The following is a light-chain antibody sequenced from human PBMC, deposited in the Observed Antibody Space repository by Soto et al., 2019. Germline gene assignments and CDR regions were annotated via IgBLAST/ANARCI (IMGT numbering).Light chain of an antibody. V-gene: IGLV1-51*02. CDR3: GTWDSSLSADV. J-gene: IGLJ1*01. CDR1: SSDIGSNY. CDR2: ETD. Sequence: QSVLTQPPSVSAAPGRKVTVSCSGSSSDIGSNYVCWYQQLSGTAPKLLIYETDRRLSGIPDRFSGSKSGTSATLDITGLQTGDEGIYYCGTWDSSLSADVFGTGTKVTVL.